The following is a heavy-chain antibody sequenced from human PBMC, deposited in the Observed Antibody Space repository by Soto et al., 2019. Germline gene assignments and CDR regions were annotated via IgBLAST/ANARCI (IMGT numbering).Heavy chain of an antibody. CDR2: VNPGGGIG. J-gene: IGHJ4*02. Sequence: QVQLVQSGADVKNPGASVKISCTASGYKFINHYIHWVRQAPGPGLEWMGLVNPGGGIGDVAQKLHERVTMTRDPSTNTVYMELSSLTSDDTDLYYCARDSSATATSYSLDFWGQGALVTVSS. CDR3: ARDSSATATSYSLDF. V-gene: IGHV1-46*01. CDR1: GYKFINHY. D-gene: IGHD5-12*01.